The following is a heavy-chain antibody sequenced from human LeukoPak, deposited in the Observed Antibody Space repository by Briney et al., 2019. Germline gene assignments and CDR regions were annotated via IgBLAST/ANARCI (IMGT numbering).Heavy chain of an antibody. D-gene: IGHD6-13*01. CDR1: GYTFTIYG. J-gene: IGHJ6*02. Sequence: VASVKVSCKASGYTFTIYGINWVRQAPGQGLEWMGWISAYNGDANSAQKLQGRVTMTTDTSTSTAYMELRSLRSDDTAVYYCARDGTKAAAGGYYGMDVWGQGTTVTVSS. CDR2: ISAYNGDA. V-gene: IGHV1-18*01. CDR3: ARDGTKAAAGGYYGMDV.